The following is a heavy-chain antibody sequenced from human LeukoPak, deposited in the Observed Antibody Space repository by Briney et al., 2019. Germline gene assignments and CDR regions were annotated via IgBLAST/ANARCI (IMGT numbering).Heavy chain of an antibody. J-gene: IGHJ6*03. CDR1: GFTFSSYW. CDR2: IKQDGSEK. CDR3: ASASYDSSGYPYYYYYYMDV. D-gene: IGHD3-22*01. V-gene: IGHV3-7*01. Sequence: GGSLRLSCAASGFTFSSYWMSWVRQAPGKGLEWVANIKQDGSEKYYVDSVKGRFTISRDNAKNSLYLQMNSLRAEDTAVYYCASASYDSSGYPYYYYYYMDVWGKGTTVTVSS.